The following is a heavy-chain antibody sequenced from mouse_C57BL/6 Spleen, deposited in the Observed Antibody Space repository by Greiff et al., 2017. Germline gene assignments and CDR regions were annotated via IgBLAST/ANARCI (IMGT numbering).Heavy chain of an antibody. CDR1: GYTFTGYW. J-gene: IGHJ4*01. CDR3: ARGVYYDYDVGYYYAMDY. V-gene: IGHV1-9*01. Sequence: QVQLQQSGAELMKPGASVKLSCKATGYTFTGYWLEWVKQRHGHGLEWIGEILPGSGRTNYNEKFKGKAPFSADTYSNTSYMQLSSLTTGDSAIYDCARGVYYDYDVGYYYAMDYWGQGTSVTVSA. CDR2: ILPGSGRT. D-gene: IGHD2-4*01.